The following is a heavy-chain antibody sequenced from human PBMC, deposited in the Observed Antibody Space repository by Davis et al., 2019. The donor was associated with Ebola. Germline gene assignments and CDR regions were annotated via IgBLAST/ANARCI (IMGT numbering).Heavy chain of an antibody. D-gene: IGHD3-10*01. CDR1: GFPHSTRGVG. J-gene: IGHJ4*02. Sequence: SGPTLVQPTQTVTLTCTFSGFPHSTRGVGVGWIRQPPGKALEWLARIYWDDGKHYSPSLKNRLTITKDTAEHQVVLTMTNIAPVDTGTYYCAHAPQWFRGMSFAYWGQGALVTVAS. CDR2: IYWDDGK. V-gene: IGHV2-5*02. CDR3: AHAPQWFRGMSFAY.